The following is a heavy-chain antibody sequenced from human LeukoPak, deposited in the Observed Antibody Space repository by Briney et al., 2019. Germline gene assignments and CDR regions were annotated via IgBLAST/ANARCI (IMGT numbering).Heavy chain of an antibody. Sequence: GGSLRLSCAASGFTFSSYWMSWVRQAPGKGLEWVAVIWSDGTNKYYAASVKGRFTISRVDSDKTVYLQMNSLRPDDTGIYYCARDAQRGFDYSNSLQYWGQGTPVTVST. CDR3: ARDAQRGFDYSNSLQY. J-gene: IGHJ4*02. V-gene: IGHV3-33*08. D-gene: IGHD4-11*01. CDR2: IWSDGTNK. CDR1: GFTFSSYW.